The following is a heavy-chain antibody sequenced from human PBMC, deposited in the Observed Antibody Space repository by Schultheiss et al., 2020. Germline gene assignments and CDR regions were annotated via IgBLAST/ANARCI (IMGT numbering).Heavy chain of an antibody. J-gene: IGHJ3*02. CDR2: IYYSGST. V-gene: IGHV4-59*08. CDR3: ARSRTHDAFDI. CDR1: GGSISSYY. Sequence: SETLSLTCTVSGGSISSYYWSWIRQPPGKGLEWIGYIYYSGSTYYNPSLKSRVTISVDTSKNQFSLKLSSVTAADTAVYYCARSRTHDAFDIWGQGTMVTVSS.